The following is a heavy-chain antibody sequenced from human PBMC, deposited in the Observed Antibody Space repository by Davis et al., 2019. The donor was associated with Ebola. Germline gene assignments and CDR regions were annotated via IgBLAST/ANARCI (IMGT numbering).Heavy chain of an antibody. Sequence: SETLSLTCAVYPFSFSGYYWSWIRQPPGKGLEWIGEIIHSGSANYNPSLKSRVTISVDTSKNQFSLKVTSVTAADTAVYYCARSSSLRLPDYWGQGTRVTVSS. J-gene: IGHJ4*02. V-gene: IGHV4-34*12. CDR1: PFSFSGYY. CDR2: IIHSGSA. D-gene: IGHD5-12*01. CDR3: ARSSSLRLPDY.